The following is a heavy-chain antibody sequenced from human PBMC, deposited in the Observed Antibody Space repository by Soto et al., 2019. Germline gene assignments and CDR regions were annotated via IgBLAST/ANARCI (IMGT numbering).Heavy chain of an antibody. CDR3: ARGGAYSSSWYGN. V-gene: IGHV4-59*01. Sequence: QVQLQESGPGLVKPSETLSLTCTVSGGSISSYYWSWIRQPPGKGLEWIGYIYYSGIISYNPSLKRRVTISLDTSKNQFSLKLNSVTAAGTAVYYCARGGAYSSSWYGNWGQGTLVSVSS. CDR2: IYYSGII. J-gene: IGHJ4*02. CDR1: GGSISSYY. D-gene: IGHD6-13*01.